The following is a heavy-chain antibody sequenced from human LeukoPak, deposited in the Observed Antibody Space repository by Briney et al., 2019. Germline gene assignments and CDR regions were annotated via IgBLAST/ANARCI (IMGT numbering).Heavy chain of an antibody. CDR3: XXXXXXXXXXPGXXL. CDR2: IREDGTEK. V-gene: IGHV3-7*03. Sequence: GFTFXGAWMTWVRQAPGKGLEWVANIREDGTEKNYGDSVKGRFTISRESAKNSLYLQMNSLRAEDTALYYXXXXXXXXXXXPGXXLWGQGTLVTVSS. CDR1: GFTFXGAW. J-gene: IGHJ3*01.